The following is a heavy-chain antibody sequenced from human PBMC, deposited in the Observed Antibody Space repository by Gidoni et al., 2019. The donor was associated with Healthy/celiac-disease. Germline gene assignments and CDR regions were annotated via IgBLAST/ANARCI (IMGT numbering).Heavy chain of an antibody. D-gene: IGHD6-13*01. Sequence: QLQLQESGPGPVKPSETLYLTCTVSGGSISSSSYYWGWIRQPPGKVLEWIGSIYYSGQTYYNPSLKSRVTISVDTSKNQFSLKLSSVTAADTAVYYCAKKKAAACDYWGQGTLVTVSS. J-gene: IGHJ4*02. CDR1: GGSISSSSYY. V-gene: IGHV4-39*01. CDR3: AKKKAAACDY. CDR2: IYYSGQT.